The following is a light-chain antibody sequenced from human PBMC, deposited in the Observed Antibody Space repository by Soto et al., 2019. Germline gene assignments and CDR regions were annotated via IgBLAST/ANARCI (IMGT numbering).Light chain of an antibody. CDR1: QSVSSSY. Sequence: EIVLTQSPGTLSLSPGERATLSCRASQSVSSSYLTWYQQKPGQAPRLLIYGASSRATGIPDRFSSSGSGTDFTLTISRLEPEDFAVYYCQHYGTSRTFGRGTKVEIK. CDR2: GAS. V-gene: IGKV3-20*01. J-gene: IGKJ1*01. CDR3: QHYGTSRT.